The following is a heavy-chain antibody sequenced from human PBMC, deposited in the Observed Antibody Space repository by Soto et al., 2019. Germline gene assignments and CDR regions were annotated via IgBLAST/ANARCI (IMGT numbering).Heavy chain of an antibody. CDR1: GGSIISCY. CDR2: IYYSGSI. Sequence: PSETLSLTCTVSGGSIISCYWSWIRQPPGKGLEWIGSIYYSGSIYYNPSLKSRVTISVDTSKNQFSLKLSSVTAAETAVYYCARQSSGWYNWFDPWGQGTLVTVSS. J-gene: IGHJ5*02. D-gene: IGHD6-19*01. CDR3: ARQSSGWYNWFDP. V-gene: IGHV4-59*05.